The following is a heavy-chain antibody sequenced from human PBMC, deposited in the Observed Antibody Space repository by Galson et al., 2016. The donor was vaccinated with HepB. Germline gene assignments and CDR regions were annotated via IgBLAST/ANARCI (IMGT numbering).Heavy chain of an antibody. CDR3: AGAWK. CDR2: LHGDGTT. CDR1: GLTFSKSN. Sequence: GSLRLSCAGSGLTFSKSNLGWLRQAPGQGLEWVSDLHGDGTTYYTDSVQGRFAISRDDSKNTLYLQMNTLRAEDTGIYYCAGAWKWGQGTMVTVSS. J-gene: IGHJ3*01. V-gene: IGHV3-23*01. D-gene: IGHD1-1*01.